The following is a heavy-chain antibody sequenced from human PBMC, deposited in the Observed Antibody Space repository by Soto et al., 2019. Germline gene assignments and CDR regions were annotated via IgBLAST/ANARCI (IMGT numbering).Heavy chain of an antibody. Sequence: SVKVSCKASGYTFTSYGISWVRHAPGQGLEWMGWISAYNGNTNYAQKLQGRVTMTTDTSTSTAYMELRSLRSDDTAVYYCARDWDDFWSGYYGYFDYWGQGTLVTVSS. V-gene: IGHV1-18*01. CDR2: ISAYNGNT. D-gene: IGHD3-3*01. CDR3: ARDWDDFWSGYYGYFDY. J-gene: IGHJ4*02. CDR1: GYTFTSYG.